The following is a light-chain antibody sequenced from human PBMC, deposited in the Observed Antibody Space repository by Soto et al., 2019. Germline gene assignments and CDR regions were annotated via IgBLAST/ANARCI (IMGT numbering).Light chain of an antibody. V-gene: IGKV4-1*01. J-gene: IGKJ3*01. CDR1: QTIFYTSSNKNY. CDR2: WAS. CDR3: QQYYSTPFT. Sequence: DIVLTQSPDSLAVSLGERATIHCKSSQTIFYTSSNKNYLAWYQQRPGQPPKLLIYWASDRESGVPNRFSGSGSGTDFTLTISGLQAEDVAVYYCQQYYSTPFTFGPGTKV.